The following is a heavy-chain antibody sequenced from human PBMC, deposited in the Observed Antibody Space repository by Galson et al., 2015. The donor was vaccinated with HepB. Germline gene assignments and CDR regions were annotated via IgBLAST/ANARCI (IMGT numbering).Heavy chain of an antibody. D-gene: IGHD4-23*01. Sequence: QSGAEVKKPGESLRISCKGSGYSFTSYWIGWVRQMPGKGLEWMGIIYPGDSDTRYRPSFQGQVTISADKSISTAYLQWSSLKASDTAMYYCARQANTVVTPHAFDIWGQGTMVTVSS. CDR3: ARQANTVVTPHAFDI. CDR2: IYPGDSDT. V-gene: IGHV5-51*01. J-gene: IGHJ3*02. CDR1: GYSFTSYW.